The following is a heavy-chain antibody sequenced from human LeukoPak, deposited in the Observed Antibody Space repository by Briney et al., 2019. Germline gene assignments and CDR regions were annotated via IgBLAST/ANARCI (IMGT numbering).Heavy chain of an antibody. CDR3: ARDATGLYFDY. CDR2: ISSSSSYI. Sequence: GGSLRLSCAASGFTFSSYSMNWVRQAPGKGLEWVASISSSSSYIYYADSVKGRFTISRDNAKNSLYLQMNSLRAEDTAVYYCARDATGLYFDYWGQGTLVTVSS. J-gene: IGHJ4*02. CDR1: GFTFSSYS. D-gene: IGHD1-26*01. V-gene: IGHV3-21*01.